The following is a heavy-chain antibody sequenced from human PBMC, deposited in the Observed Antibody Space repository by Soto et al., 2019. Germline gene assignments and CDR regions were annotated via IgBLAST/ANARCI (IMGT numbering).Heavy chain of an antibody. CDR2: ISYDGSNK. J-gene: IGHJ6*02. CDR3: ARDLVRDIVLVPAADYYYGMDV. V-gene: IGHV3-30-3*01. Sequence: GGSLRLSCAASGFTFSSYAMHWVRQAPGKGLEWVAVISYDGSNKYYADSVKGRFTISRDNSKNTLYLQMNSLRAEDTAVYYCARDLVRDIVLVPAADYYYGMDVWGQGTTVTVSS. D-gene: IGHD2-2*01. CDR1: GFTFSSYA.